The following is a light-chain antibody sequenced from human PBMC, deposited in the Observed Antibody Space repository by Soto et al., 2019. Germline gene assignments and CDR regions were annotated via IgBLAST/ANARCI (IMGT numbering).Light chain of an antibody. CDR3: QQTYSAPMYT. CDR2: AAS. Sequence: DIQMTQSPSSLSASVGDRVTITCRASQSISNYLNWYQQKPGKAPKLLIYAASSLQSGVPSSFSGSGSGTDFTLTISSLQPEDFATYYCQQTYSAPMYTFGQGTKLEIK. J-gene: IGKJ2*01. V-gene: IGKV1-39*01. CDR1: QSISNY.